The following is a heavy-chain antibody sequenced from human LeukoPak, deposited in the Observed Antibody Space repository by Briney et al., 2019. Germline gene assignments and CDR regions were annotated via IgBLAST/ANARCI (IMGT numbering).Heavy chain of an antibody. CDR1: GFSFSDYA. J-gene: IGHJ4*02. Sequence: PGGSLRLSCAASGFSFSDYAIYWVRQTPGKGLEWVAFIRYDGSNKIYADSVKGRFTISRDNSYNTVYLQMTGLRAEDTAVYYCAKDGESRIQYTQGYFDYWGQGTLVTVSS. D-gene: IGHD1-1*01. CDR2: IRYDGSNK. V-gene: IGHV3-30*02. CDR3: AKDGESRIQYTQGYFDY.